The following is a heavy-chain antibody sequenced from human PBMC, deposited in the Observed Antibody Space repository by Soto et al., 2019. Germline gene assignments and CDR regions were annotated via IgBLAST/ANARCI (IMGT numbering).Heavy chain of an antibody. CDR2: IYYSGST. D-gene: IGHD6-13*01. J-gene: IGHJ5*02. V-gene: IGHV4-39*01. CDR3: ARRAAAGTALWFDP. CDR1: GGSISSSIYY. Sequence: SETLSLTCTVSGGSISSSIYYWGWIRQPPGKGLEWIGSIYYSGSTYYNPSLKSRVTISVDTSKNQFSLKLSSVTAADTAVYYCARRAAAGTALWFDPWGQGTLVTV.